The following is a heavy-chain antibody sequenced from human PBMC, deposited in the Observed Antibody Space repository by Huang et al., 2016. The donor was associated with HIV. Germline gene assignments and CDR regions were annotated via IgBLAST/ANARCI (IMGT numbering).Heavy chain of an antibody. CDR1: GGTFSSYA. CDR3: ARTAYSYGFRQGYNWFDP. J-gene: IGHJ5*02. D-gene: IGHD5-18*01. Sequence: QVLLVQSGAEVRKPGSSVKVSCTAFGGTFSSYAISWVRQAPGQGLEWMGGIIPICGTANYKQKFQGRVTITVDESTNTGYMELTRLTSEDTAVYYCARTAYSYGFRQGYNWFDPWGQGTPVTVSS. CDR2: IIPICGTA. V-gene: IGHV1-69*13.